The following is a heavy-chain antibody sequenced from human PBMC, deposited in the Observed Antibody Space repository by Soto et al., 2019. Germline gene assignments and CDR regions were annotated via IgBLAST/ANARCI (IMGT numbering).Heavy chain of an antibody. V-gene: IGHV3-7*01. J-gene: IGHJ6*02. CDR1: GFTFSDSW. D-gene: IGHD3-16*01. Sequence: GGSLRLSCAASGFTFSDSWMDWVRQAPGKGPEWVANIKQDGSEKNYVDSVKGRFTISRDNAKNSLYLQMNSLRAEDTAVYYCASLGRHGWGQGTTVTV. CDR3: ASLGRHG. CDR2: IKQDGSEK.